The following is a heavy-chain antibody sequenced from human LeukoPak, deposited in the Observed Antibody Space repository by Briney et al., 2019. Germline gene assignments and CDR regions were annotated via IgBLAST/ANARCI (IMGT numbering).Heavy chain of an antibody. V-gene: IGHV4-4*02. J-gene: IGHJ5*02. D-gene: IGHD6-13*01. CDR1: GGSISSSNW. CDR3: ARERRGLAAAGTFLGFDP. Sequence: AETLTLTCAVSGGSISSSNWWSWVRQPPGKGLEWIGEIYHSGSTNYNPSLQSRVTISIDKSQNQFSLQLSSVPAADTAVYYRARERRGLAAAGTFLGFDPWGQGTLVTVSS. CDR2: IYHSGST.